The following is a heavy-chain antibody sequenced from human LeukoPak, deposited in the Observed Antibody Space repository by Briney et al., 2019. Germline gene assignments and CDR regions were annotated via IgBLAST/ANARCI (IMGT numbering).Heavy chain of an antibody. CDR2: IYYSGST. CDR1: GGSISSYY. Sequence: SETLSLTCTVSGGSISSYYWSWIRQPPGKGLEWIGYIYYSGSTNYNPSLKSRVTISVDTSKNQFSLKLSSVTAADTAVYYCARDVQVMVYAIVYWGQGTLVTVSS. J-gene: IGHJ4*02. CDR3: ARDVQVMVYAIVY. V-gene: IGHV4-59*01. D-gene: IGHD2-8*01.